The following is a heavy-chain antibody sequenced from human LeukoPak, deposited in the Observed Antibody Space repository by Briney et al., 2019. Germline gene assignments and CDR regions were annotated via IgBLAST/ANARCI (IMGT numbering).Heavy chain of an antibody. CDR1: GFTFDDYA. CDR3: AKDNSLGSYYNYYYMDV. V-gene: IGHV3-9*01. CDR2: ISWNSGSI. Sequence: GRSLRLSCAASGFTFDDYAMHWVRQAPGKGLEWVSGISWNSGSIGYADSVKGRFTISRDNAKNSLYLQMNSLRAEDTALYYCAKDNSLGSYYNYYYMDVWGKGTTVTVSS. D-gene: IGHD7-27*01. J-gene: IGHJ6*03.